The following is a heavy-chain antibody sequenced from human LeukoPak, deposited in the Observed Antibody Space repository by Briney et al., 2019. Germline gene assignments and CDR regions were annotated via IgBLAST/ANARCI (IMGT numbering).Heavy chain of an antibody. Sequence: GGSLRLSCAASGFTFSNAWVSWVRQAPGKGLEWVGRIKCKADGGTTDYAALVKGRFTISRDDSKNTLYLQMNSLKTEDTAVYYCTTGPRGYCSGGSCYHRYYYYYMDVWGKGTTVTVSS. D-gene: IGHD2-15*01. J-gene: IGHJ6*03. CDR2: IKCKADGGTT. CDR1: GFTFSNAW. V-gene: IGHV3-15*01. CDR3: TTGPRGYCSGGSCYHRYYYYYMDV.